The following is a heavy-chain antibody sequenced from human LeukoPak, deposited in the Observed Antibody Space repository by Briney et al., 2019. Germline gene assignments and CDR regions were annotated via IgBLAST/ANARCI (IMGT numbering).Heavy chain of an antibody. V-gene: IGHV4-59*08. CDR2: IYYSGST. Sequence: SKTLSLTCTVSGGSISSYYWSWIRQPPGKGLEWIGYIYYSGSTNYNPSLKSRVTISVDTSKNQFSLKLSSVTAADTAVYYCARLLVGATTNYFDYWGQGTLVTVSS. CDR3: ARLLVGATTNYFDY. J-gene: IGHJ4*02. CDR1: GGSISSYY. D-gene: IGHD1-26*01.